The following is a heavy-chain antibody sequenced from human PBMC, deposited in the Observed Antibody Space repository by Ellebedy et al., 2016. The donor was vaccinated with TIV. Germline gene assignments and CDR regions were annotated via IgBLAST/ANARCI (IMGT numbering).Heavy chain of an antibody. V-gene: IGHV3-30-3*01. CDR3: EGGYSYGHPWAFDI. Sequence: GESLKISXAASGFTFSSYAMHWVRQAPGKGLEWVAVISYDGSNKYYADSVKGRFTISRDNSKNTLYLQMNSLRAEDTAVYYCEGGYSYGHPWAFDIWGQGTMVTVSS. CDR2: ISYDGSNK. J-gene: IGHJ3*02. D-gene: IGHD5-18*01. CDR1: GFTFSSYA.